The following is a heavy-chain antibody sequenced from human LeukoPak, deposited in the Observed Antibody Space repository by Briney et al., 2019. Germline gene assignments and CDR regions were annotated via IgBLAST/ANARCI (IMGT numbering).Heavy chain of an antibody. CDR1: GFTFISYW. CDR3: ARCGYGYYYYGMDV. Sequence: PGGSLRLSCAASGFTFISYWISWVRQAPGKGLEWVANIKQDGSEKYYVDSVKGRFTISRDNAKNSLYLQMNSLRAEDTAVYYCARCGYGYYYYGMDVWGQGTTVTVSS. J-gene: IGHJ6*02. D-gene: IGHD5-18*01. V-gene: IGHV3-7*01. CDR2: IKQDGSEK.